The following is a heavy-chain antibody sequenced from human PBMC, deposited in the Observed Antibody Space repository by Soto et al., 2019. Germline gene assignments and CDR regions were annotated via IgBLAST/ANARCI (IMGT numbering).Heavy chain of an antibody. V-gene: IGHV2-5*02. CDR3: ALLVLLWFGELSAEYFQH. CDR1: GFSLSTSGVG. D-gene: IGHD3-10*01. CDR2: IYWDDGK. Sequence: QITLKESGPTLVKPTQTLTLTCTFSGFSLSTSGVGVGWIRQPPGKALEWLALIYWDDGKRYSPSLKSRLTITKDTSKNQVILTMTNMDPVDTATYYCALLVLLWFGELSAEYFQHWGQGTLVTVSS. J-gene: IGHJ1*01.